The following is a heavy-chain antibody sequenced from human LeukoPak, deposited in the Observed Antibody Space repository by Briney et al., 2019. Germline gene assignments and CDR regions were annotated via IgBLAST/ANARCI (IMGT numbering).Heavy chain of an antibody. CDR2: INPGDSDT. Sequence: GESLKISCKVSGYRLTSFWIDWVRQKPGKDLEWMGIINPGDSDTRYSPSFQGQVTISADKSISTAYLQWSNLKASDTAIYYCATSTEQVAASSPYYYCGVDVWGQGTTVTVSS. CDR1: GYRLTSFW. CDR3: ATSTEQVAASSPYYYCGVDV. V-gene: IGHV5-51*01. J-gene: IGHJ6*02. D-gene: IGHD1-14*01.